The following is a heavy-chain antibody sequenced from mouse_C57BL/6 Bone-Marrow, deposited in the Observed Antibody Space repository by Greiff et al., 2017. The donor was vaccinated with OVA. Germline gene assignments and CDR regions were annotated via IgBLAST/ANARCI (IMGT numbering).Heavy chain of an antibody. J-gene: IGHJ2*01. D-gene: IGHD1-1*01. CDR3: ASVYYYGSSYAFDY. CDR2: INPSTGGT. Sequence: EVKLMESGPELVKPGASVKISCKASGYSFTGYYMNWVKQSPEKSLEWIGEINPSTGGTTYNQKFKAKATLTVDKSSSTAYMQLKSLTSEDSAVYYCASVYYYGSSYAFDYWGQGTTLTVSS. V-gene: IGHV1-42*01. CDR1: GYSFTGYY.